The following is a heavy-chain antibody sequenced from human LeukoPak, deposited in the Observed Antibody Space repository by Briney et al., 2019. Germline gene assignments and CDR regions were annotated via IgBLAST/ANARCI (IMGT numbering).Heavy chain of an antibody. J-gene: IGHJ4*02. D-gene: IGHD4-17*01. CDR3: ANLFSLYGNDDYGEPPLDY. CDR1: GFTFSSYG. Sequence: GGSLRLSCAASGFTFSSYGMHWVRQAPGKGLEWVAFIRYDGSNKDYADSVKGRFTISRDNSKNTLYLQMNSLRAEDTAVYYCANLFSLYGNDDYGEPPLDYWGQGTLVTVSS. V-gene: IGHV3-30*02. CDR2: IRYDGSNK.